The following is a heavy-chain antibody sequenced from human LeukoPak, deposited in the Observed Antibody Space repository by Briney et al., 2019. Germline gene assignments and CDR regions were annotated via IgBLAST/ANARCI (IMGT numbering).Heavy chain of an antibody. D-gene: IGHD3-9*01. CDR2: IRYDGSNK. CDR1: GFTFSSYG. V-gene: IGHV3-30*02. CDR3: AKARHPDYDILTGYYSSPYFDY. Sequence: GGSLRLSCAASGFTFSSYGMHWVRQAPGKGLEWVAFIRYDGSNKYYADSVKGRFTISRDNSKNTLYLQMNSLRAEDTAVYYCAKARHPDYDILTGYYSSPYFDYWGQGTLVTVSS. J-gene: IGHJ4*02.